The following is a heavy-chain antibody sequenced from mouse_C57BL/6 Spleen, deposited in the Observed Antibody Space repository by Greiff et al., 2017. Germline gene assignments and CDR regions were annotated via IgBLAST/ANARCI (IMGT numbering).Heavy chain of an antibody. Sequence: EVQLVESGPELVKPGASVKLSCKASGYSFTDYNMHWVKQSNGKSLEWIGVINPNSGTTSYNQKFKGKATFTVDQSSSTAYMQLNSLTSEDSAVYYCASRIRWDFDLGCWGQGTSVTVAS. CDR1: GYSFTDYN. CDR2: INPNSGTT. D-gene: IGHD2-4*01. J-gene: IGHJ4*01. CDR3: ASRIRWDFDLGC. V-gene: IGHV1-39*01.